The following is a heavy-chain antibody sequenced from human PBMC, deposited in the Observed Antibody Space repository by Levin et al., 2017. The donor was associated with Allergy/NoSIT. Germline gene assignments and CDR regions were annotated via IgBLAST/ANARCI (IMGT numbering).Heavy chain of an antibody. V-gene: IGHV1-2*02. J-gene: IGHJ5*02. CDR2: INPNSGGT. Sequence: ASVKVSCKASGYTFTGYYMHWVRQAPGQGLEWMGWINPNSGGTNYAQKFQGRVTMTRDTSISTAYMELSRLRSDDTAVYYCARDGDCSGGSCANWFDPWGQGTLVTVSS. CDR1: GYTFTGYY. D-gene: IGHD2-15*01. CDR3: ARDGDCSGGSCANWFDP.